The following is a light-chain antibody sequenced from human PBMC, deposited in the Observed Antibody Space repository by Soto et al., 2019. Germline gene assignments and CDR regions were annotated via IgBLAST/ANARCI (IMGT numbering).Light chain of an antibody. J-gene: IGKJ5*01. CDR1: QSISSW. CDR2: DAS. Sequence: DIQMARSPSTLSASVGDRVTITCRASQSISSWLAWYQQKPGKAPKLLIYDASSLESGVPSRFSGSGSGTEFTLTISSLQPDDFAAYYCQQYNSYSFTFGQGTRLEI. V-gene: IGKV1-5*01. CDR3: QQYNSYSFT.